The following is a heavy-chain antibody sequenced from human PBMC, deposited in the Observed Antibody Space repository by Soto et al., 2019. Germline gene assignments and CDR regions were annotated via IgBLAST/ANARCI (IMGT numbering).Heavy chain of an antibody. Sequence: VRLSCAASVFTVSSNYMSWVRQAPGKGLEWVSVIYSGGSTYYADSVKGRFTISRDNSKNTLYLQMNSLRAEDTAVYYCARVSTYGGNWYFDLWGRGTLVTVSS. CDR1: VFTVSSNY. V-gene: IGHV3-53*01. D-gene: IGHD4-17*01. CDR3: ARVSTYGGNWYFDL. J-gene: IGHJ2*01. CDR2: IYSGGST.